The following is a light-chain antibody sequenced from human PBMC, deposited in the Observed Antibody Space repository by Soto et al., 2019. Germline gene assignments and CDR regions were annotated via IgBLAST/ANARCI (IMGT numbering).Light chain of an antibody. CDR1: GSDVGGYKY. J-gene: IGLJ2*01. CDR3: SSYTSINTLV. CDR2: EVS. V-gene: IGLV2-14*01. Sequence: QSVLTQSASVSGSPGQSITISCTGTGSDVGGYKYVSWYQQHPGKVPNLMIYEVSNRPSGVSNRFSGSKSGNTAFLTISGLQAEDEADYYCSSYTSINTLVFGGGTKLTVL.